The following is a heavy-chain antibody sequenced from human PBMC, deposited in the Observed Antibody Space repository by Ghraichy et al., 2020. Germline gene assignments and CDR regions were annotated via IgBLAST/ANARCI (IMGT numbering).Heavy chain of an antibody. V-gene: IGHV3-9*01. CDR2: ISWNSGRI. J-gene: IGHJ4*02. Sequence: GGSLRLSCAASGFNFDDYAMHWVRQAPGKGLEWVSGISWNSGRIAYADSVKGRFTISRDNAKNSLYLQMNNLRPEDTALYYCAKGGWELLLPQLDYWGQGTLVTVSA. D-gene: IGHD1-26*01. CDR1: GFNFDDYA. CDR3: AKGGWELLLPQLDY.